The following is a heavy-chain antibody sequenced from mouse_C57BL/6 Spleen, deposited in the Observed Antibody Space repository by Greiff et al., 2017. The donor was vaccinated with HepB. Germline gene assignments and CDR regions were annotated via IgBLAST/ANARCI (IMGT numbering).Heavy chain of an antibody. CDR2: INPSNGGT. CDR1: GYTFTSYW. Sequence: AQLQQPGTELVKPGASVKLSCKASGYTFTSYWMHWVKQRPGQGLEWIGNINPSNGGTNYNEKFKSKATLTVDKSSSTAYMQLSSLTSEDSAVYYCARGRAYYSNPSFAYWGQGTLVTVSA. CDR3: ARGRAYYSNPSFAY. D-gene: IGHD2-5*01. V-gene: IGHV1-53*01. J-gene: IGHJ3*01.